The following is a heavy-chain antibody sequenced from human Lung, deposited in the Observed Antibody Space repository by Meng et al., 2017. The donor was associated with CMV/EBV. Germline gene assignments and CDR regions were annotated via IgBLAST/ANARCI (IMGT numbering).Heavy chain of an antibody. D-gene: IGHD6-13*01. Sequence: GESXKISCAALGFTFSSFSSYAMHWVRQAPGTGLEWVSAITGSGVRTYYADSVKGRFTISRDNSKNTVYLQMDSLRAEDTAVYYCAKLPLWGPWQQLVGGDYWXQGTXVTVSS. CDR3: AKLPLWGPWQQLVGGDY. J-gene: IGHJ4*02. CDR2: ITGSGVRT. V-gene: IGHV3-23*01. CDR1: GFTFSSFSSYA.